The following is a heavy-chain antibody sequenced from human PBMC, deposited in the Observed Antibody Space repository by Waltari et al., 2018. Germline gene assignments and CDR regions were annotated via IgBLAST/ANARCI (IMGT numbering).Heavy chain of an antibody. D-gene: IGHD6-13*01. CDR1: GFPFRSSA. V-gene: IGHV3-23*04. Sequence: EVQLVESGGGLVQPGGSLRLSCAASGFPFRSSALLWVRQAPGKGLEWVSAISGSGGSTYYADSVKGRFTISRDNSKNTLYLQMNSLRAEDTAVYYCAKIAAARNDAFDIWGQGTMVTVSS. J-gene: IGHJ3*02. CDR2: ISGSGGST. CDR3: AKIAAARNDAFDI.